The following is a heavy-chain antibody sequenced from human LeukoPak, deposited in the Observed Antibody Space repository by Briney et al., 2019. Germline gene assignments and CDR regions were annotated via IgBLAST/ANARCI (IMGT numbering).Heavy chain of an antibody. CDR3: ARDYYDSSGYYYGMDV. CDR1: GGSISSYY. J-gene: IGHJ6*02. D-gene: IGHD3-22*01. CDR2: TYYSGGT. Sequence: SETLSLTCTVSGGSISSYYWSWIRQPPGKGLEWIGYTYYSGGTNYNPSLKSRVTISVDTSKNQFSLKLSSVTAADTAVYYCARDYYDSSGYYYGMDVWGQGTTVTVSS. V-gene: IGHV4-59*01.